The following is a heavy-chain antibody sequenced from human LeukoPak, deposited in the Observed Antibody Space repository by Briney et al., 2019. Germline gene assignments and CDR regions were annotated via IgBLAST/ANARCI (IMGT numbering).Heavy chain of an antibody. V-gene: IGHV4-34*01. CDR3: ARGPD. CDR1: GGSFSGHY. J-gene: IGHJ4*02. Sequence: SETLSLTCAVYGGSFSGHYWGWIRQPPGKGLEWIGDINHRGSANYNPSLKSRVVLSVDTSKKQFSLRINSVTAADTAVYYCARGPDWGQGTLVIVSS. CDR2: INHRGSA.